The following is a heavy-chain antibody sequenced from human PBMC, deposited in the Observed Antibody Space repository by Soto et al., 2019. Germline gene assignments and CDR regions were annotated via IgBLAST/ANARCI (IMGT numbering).Heavy chain of an antibody. V-gene: IGHV1-18*01. Sequence: GASVKVSCKASGYTFTSYGISWVRQAPGQGLEWMGWISAYNGNTNYAQKLQGRVTMTTDTSTSTAYMELRSLRSDDTAVYYCARAPLIFVDTALSSWFDPWGQGTLVTVSS. CDR2: ISAYNGNT. J-gene: IGHJ5*02. CDR1: GYTFTSYG. D-gene: IGHD5-18*01. CDR3: ARAPLIFVDTALSSWFDP.